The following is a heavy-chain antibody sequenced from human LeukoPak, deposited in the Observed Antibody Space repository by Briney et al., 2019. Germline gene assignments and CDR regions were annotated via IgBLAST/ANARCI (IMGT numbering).Heavy chain of an antibody. V-gene: IGHV3-53*01. CDR3: AKSGCTSTACYAFDI. CDR2: INGDRA. CDR1: GGSFSGYY. D-gene: IGHD2-2*01. J-gene: IGHJ3*02. Sequence: ETLSLTCAVYGGSFSGYYWSWVRQAPGMGLEWVSSINGDRAYYAGSVMGRFTISRDNSKTTLYLQMNNLRAEDTAVYYCAKSGCTSTACYAFDIWGQGTTVTVSS.